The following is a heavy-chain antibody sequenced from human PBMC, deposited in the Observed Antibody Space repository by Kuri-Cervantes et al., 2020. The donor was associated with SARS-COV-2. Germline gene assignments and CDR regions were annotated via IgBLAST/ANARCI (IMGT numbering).Heavy chain of an antibody. V-gene: IGHV4-59*12. CDR1: GGSISSYY. CDR2: IYYSGST. J-gene: IGHJ4*02. Sequence: GSLRLSCTVTGGSISSYYWSWIRQPPGKGLEWIGYIYYSGSTNYNPSLKSRVTISVDTSKTQFSLKLSYVTAADTAVYYCARGGRIAAAGRGVVFFDYWGQGTLVTVSS. D-gene: IGHD6-13*01. CDR3: ARGGRIAAAGRGVVFFDY.